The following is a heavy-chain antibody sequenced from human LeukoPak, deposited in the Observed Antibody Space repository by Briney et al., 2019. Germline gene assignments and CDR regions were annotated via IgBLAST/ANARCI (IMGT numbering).Heavy chain of an antibody. J-gene: IGHJ4*02. D-gene: IGHD5-12*01. V-gene: IGHV4-59*08. CDR3: ARVHSGYDFGNRKYYYFDY. CDR2: IYYSGST. CDR1: GGSISSYY. Sequence: SETLSLTCTVSGGSISSYYWSWIRQPPGKGLEWIGYIYYSGSTNYNPSLKSRVTISVDTSKNQFSLKLSSVTAADTAVYYCARVHSGYDFGNRKYYYFDYWGQGTLVTVSS.